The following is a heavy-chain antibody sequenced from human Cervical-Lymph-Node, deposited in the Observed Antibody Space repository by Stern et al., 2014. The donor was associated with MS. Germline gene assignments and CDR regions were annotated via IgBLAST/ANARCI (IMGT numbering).Heavy chain of an antibody. Sequence: VQLVQSGAEVKTPGASVKVSCRASGYIFTGYYVHWVRQVPGQGLEWVGRIDPNRDGTNYAQKFHDRVTMTRDTSINTAYMELSRLKSGDTAVYYCARALKYCTSTTCTYYFDYWGQGTLVTVS. D-gene: IGHD2-2*01. V-gene: IGHV1-2*06. J-gene: IGHJ4*02. CDR1: GYIFTGYY. CDR2: IDPNRDGT. CDR3: ARALKYCTSTTCTYYFDY.